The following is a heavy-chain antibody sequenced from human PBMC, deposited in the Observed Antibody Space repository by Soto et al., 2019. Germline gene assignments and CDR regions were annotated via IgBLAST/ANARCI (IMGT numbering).Heavy chain of an antibody. CDR1: GGTFSSYT. D-gene: IGHD2-21*02. J-gene: IGHJ4*02. Sequence: QVQLVQSGAEVKKPGSSVKVSCKASGGTFSSYTISWVRQAPGQGLEWMGRIIPILGIANYAQKFQGRVTITADKSTSTAYMELSSLRSEDTAVYYCARDLSHGGNSGFDYWGQGTLVTASS. CDR2: IIPILGIA. CDR3: ARDLSHGGNSGFDY. V-gene: IGHV1-69*08.